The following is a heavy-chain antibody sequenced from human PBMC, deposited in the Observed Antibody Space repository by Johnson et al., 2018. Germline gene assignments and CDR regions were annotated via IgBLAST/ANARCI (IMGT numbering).Heavy chain of an antibody. V-gene: IGHV3-23*04. CDR2: ISGSGGST. D-gene: IGHD2-15*01. CDR1: GFTFSSYA. Sequence: VQLVQSGGGLVQPGGSLRLSCAASGFTFSSYAMSWVRQAPGKGLEWVSAISGSGGSTYYADSVKGRFTISRDNSKNTLYLKMNSLRAEDTAVYYCAKDGPGRVGPPRRAFDIWGQGTMVTVSS. J-gene: IGHJ3*02. CDR3: AKDGPGRVGPPRRAFDI.